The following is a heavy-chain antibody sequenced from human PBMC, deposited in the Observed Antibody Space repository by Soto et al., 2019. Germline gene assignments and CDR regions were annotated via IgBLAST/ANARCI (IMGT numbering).Heavy chain of an antibody. D-gene: IGHD1-26*01. CDR2: ISNSGDT. J-gene: IGHJ2*01. CDR1: GFIFSGYA. V-gene: IGHV3-23*01. Sequence: EVQLLESGGGLVQPGGSLRLSCAASGFIFSGYAMTWVRQAPGKGLEWVSTISNSGDTYYTDSVKGRFTISRDNSKNTLFLQMNSLRAEDTAVYYCAKKRGATGNWSFEVWGRGTLVTVSS. CDR3: AKKRGATGNWSFEV.